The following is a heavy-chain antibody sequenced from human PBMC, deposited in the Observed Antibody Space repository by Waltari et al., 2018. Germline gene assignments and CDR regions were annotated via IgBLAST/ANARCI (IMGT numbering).Heavy chain of an antibody. V-gene: IGHV3-23*01. Sequence: EVQLLESGGGLVHPGGSLRLSCAASAFTFSDYAMNWVRQAPGKGLEWVSTITGSGSSTYYTPSVKGRFTISRDNSRNTLFLQMNTLGAEDTAVYYCAKISRGSTMDIFFDFWGQGTLVTVSS. CDR1: AFTFSDYA. J-gene: IGHJ4*02. CDR2: ITGSGSST. D-gene: IGHD3-10*01. CDR3: AKISRGSTMDIFFDF.